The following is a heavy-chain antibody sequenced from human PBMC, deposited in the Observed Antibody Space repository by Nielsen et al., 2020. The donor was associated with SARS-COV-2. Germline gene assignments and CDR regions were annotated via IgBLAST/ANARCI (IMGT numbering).Heavy chain of an antibody. CDR2: ISWNSGSI. J-gene: IGHJ6*02. CDR1: GFTFDDYA. V-gene: IGHV3-9*01. D-gene: IGHD3-16*01. Sequence: GGSLRLSCAASGFTFDDYAMHWVRQAPGKGLEWVSGISWNSGSIGYADSVKGRFTISRDNAKNSLYLQMNSLRAEDTALYYCAKVGGDTEDYCYGMDVWGQGTTVTVSS. CDR3: AKVGGDTEDYCYGMDV.